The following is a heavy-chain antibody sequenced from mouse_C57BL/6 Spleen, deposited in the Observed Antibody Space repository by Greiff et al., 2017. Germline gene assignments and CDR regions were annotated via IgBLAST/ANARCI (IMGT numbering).Heavy chain of an antibody. CDR3: ARDGYENAMDY. V-gene: IGHV5-17*01. CDR1: GFTFSDYG. Sequence: EVNVVESGGGLVKPGGSLKLSCAASGFTFSDYGMHWVRQAPEKGLEWVAYISSGSSTIYYADTVKGRFTISRDNAKNTLFLQMTSLRSEDTAMYYCARDGYENAMDYWGQGTSVTVSS. J-gene: IGHJ4*01. D-gene: IGHD2-2*01. CDR2: ISSGSSTI.